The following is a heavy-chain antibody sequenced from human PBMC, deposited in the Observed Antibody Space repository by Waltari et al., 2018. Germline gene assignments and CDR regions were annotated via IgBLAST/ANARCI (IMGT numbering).Heavy chain of an antibody. CDR1: GYSFTNY. CDR2: SNPTSGGT. J-gene: IGHJ4*02. Sequence: QVQLVQSGAEVKKPGDSVKVSCKASGYSFTNYMHWVRQAPGQGLEWMGWSNPTSGGTQYAQRVPGRVTMTRDTAITTVFMELSGLRDDDPAVYYCARVWFHSGLDYWGQGTLVTVSS. V-gene: IGHV1-2*02. D-gene: IGHD6-19*01. CDR3: ARVWFHSGLDY.